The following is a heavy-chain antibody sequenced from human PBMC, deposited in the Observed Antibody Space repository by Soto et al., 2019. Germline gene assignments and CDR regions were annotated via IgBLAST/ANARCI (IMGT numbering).Heavy chain of an antibody. V-gene: IGHV3-48*01. CDR3: ARVVAVARRDAFDI. Sequence: GGSLRLSCAASGFTFSSYAMSWVRQAPGKGLEWVSYISSSSSTIYYADSVKGRFTISRDNAKNSLYLQMNSLRAEDTAVYYCARVVAVARRDAFDIWGQGTMVTVSS. CDR2: ISSSSSTI. CDR1: GFTFSSYA. J-gene: IGHJ3*02. D-gene: IGHD6-19*01.